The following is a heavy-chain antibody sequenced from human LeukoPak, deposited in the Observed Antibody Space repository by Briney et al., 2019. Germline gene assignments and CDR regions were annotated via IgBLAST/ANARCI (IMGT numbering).Heavy chain of an antibody. J-gene: IGHJ5*02. CDR3: ARGRIAAAGTGWFDP. D-gene: IGHD6-13*01. CDR1: GGTFSSYA. V-gene: IGHV1-69*05. Sequence: SVKVSCKASGGTFSSYAISWVRQAPGQGLEWMGRIIPIFGTANYAQKFQGRVTITTDESTSTAYMELSSLRSEDTAVYYCARGRIAAAGTGWFDPWGQGTLVTVSS. CDR2: IIPIFGTA.